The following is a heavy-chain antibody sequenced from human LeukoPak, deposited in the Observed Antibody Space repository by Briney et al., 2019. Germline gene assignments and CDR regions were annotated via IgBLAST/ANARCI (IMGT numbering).Heavy chain of an antibody. V-gene: IGHV7-4-1*02. CDR2: INTNTGNP. CDR1: GYTFTSYA. Sequence: ASVKVSCKASGYTFTSYAMNWVRQAPGQGLEWMGWINTNTGNPTYAQGFTGRFVFSLDTSVSTAYLQISSLKAEDTAVYYCASGSSGCDPEDGLDYWGQGTLVTVSS. J-gene: IGHJ4*02. CDR3: ASGSSGCDPEDGLDY. D-gene: IGHD5-12*01.